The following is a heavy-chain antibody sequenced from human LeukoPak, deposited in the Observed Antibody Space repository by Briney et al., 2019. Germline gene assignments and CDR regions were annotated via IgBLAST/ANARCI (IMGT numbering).Heavy chain of an antibody. D-gene: IGHD3-10*01. V-gene: IGHV3-11*04. CDR2: ISSSGSTI. J-gene: IGHJ4*02. Sequence: GGSLRLSCAASGFTFSDYYMSWIRQAPGKGLKWVSYISSSGSTIYYADSVKGRFTISRDNAKNSLYLQMNSLRAEDTAVYYCARDGSGRVPEMSAPDYWGQGTLVTVSS. CDR1: GFTFSDYY. CDR3: ARDGSGRVPEMSAPDY.